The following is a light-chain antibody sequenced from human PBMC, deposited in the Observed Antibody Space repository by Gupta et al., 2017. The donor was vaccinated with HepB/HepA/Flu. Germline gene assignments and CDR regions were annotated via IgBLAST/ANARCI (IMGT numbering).Light chain of an antibody. Sequence: SYELTQPPSVSVSPGQTARITCSGDALPRVYAYWYQQKSGQAPVLVMYEDTKRPSGIPERFSGSSAGTTVTLTISGVQAEDEADYYCQSTDTSGTYIGVRGGGTKFGGGTKLTVL. CDR3: QSTDTSGTYIGVRGGGTK. CDR1: ALPRVY. J-gene: IGLJ3*02. CDR2: EDT. V-gene: IGLV3-25*03.